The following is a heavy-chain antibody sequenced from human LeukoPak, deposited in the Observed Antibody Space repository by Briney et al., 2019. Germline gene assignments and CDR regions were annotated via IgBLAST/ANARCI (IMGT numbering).Heavy chain of an antibody. CDR3: AKDGGLRVSAHWGDS. V-gene: IGHV3-23*01. J-gene: IGHJ4*02. D-gene: IGHD7-27*01. CDR2: ITTSDGNT. CDR1: GFTFSSYT. Sequence: RAGGSLRLSCAASGFTFSSYTMSWVRQAPGKGLEWVSTITTSDGNTYYADSVKGRFTVSRDNSKNTLFLQMNSLRAEDTAVYYCAKDGGLRVSAHWGDSWGRGTLVTVSS.